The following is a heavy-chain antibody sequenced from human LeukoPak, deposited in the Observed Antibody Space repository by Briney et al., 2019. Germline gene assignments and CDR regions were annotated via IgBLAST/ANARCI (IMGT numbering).Heavy chain of an antibody. J-gene: IGHJ4*02. Sequence: SETLSLTCAVYGGSITGYYWSWIRQTPGRGLEWVGEIHYTGATSYNPSLKSRATISTDTSKNQFSLRLSSVTAADTAVYYCATGNILTGYCFDFWGQGALVTVSS. CDR2: IHYTGAT. V-gene: IGHV4-34*01. CDR1: GGSITGYY. D-gene: IGHD3-9*01. CDR3: ATGNILTGYCFDF.